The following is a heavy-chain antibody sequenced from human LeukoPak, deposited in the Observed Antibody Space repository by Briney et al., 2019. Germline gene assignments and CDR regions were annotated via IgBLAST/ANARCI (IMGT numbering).Heavy chain of an antibody. CDR3: ARRYCSGGSCYSDNWFDP. J-gene: IGHJ5*02. V-gene: IGHV4-39*01. D-gene: IGHD2-15*01. CDR2: IYYSGST. CDR1: GGSISSSSYY. Sequence: SETLSLTCTVSGGSISSSSYYWGWIRQPPGKGLEWIGSIYYSGSTYYNPSLKSRVTISVDTSKNQFSLKLSSVTAADTAMYYCARRYCSGGSCYSDNWFDPWGQGTLVTVSS.